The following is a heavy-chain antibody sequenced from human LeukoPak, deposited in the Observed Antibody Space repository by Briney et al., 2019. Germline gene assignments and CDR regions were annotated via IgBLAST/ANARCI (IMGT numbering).Heavy chain of an antibody. CDR2: IYYSGST. D-gene: IGHD1-26*01. Sequence: SETLSLTCAVSGGSISSSGYSWSSIRQPPGKGLEWIGYIYYSGSTYYNPSLKSRVTISVDTSKNQFSLKLSSVTAADTAVYYCARGYSGSPQPFDPWGQGTLVTVSS. CDR3: ARGYSGSPQPFDP. V-gene: IGHV4-30-4*07. J-gene: IGHJ5*02. CDR1: GGSISSSGYS.